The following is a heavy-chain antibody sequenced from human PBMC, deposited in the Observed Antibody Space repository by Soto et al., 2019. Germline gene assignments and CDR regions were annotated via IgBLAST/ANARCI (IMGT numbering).Heavy chain of an antibody. D-gene: IGHD6-6*01. CDR1: GYTFTGYY. CDR2: INPNTGGT. CDR3: ARSTSTIGARLDS. V-gene: IGHV1-2*02. J-gene: IGHJ4*02. Sequence: GASVKVSCKASGYTFTGYYIHWVRQAPGQGLECMGWINPNTGGTKYAQKFQGRVAMTRDTSISTAYMELSLLTSDDTAIYYCARSTSTIGARLDSWGQGTLVTVSS.